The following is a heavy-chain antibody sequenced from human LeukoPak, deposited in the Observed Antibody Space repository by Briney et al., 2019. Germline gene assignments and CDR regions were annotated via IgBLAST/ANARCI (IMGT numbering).Heavy chain of an antibody. Sequence: GGSLRLSCAASGFTFSSYWMSWVRQAPGKGLEWVANIKQDGSEKNYVDSVKGRFTISRDNAKNSLYLQMNRLRDEDTAVYYCARESSSDSRGGGYYFDYWGQGTLVTVSS. CDR1: GFTFSSYW. J-gene: IGHJ4*02. CDR2: IKQDGSEK. CDR3: ARESSSDSRGGGYYFDY. V-gene: IGHV3-7*01. D-gene: IGHD3-22*01.